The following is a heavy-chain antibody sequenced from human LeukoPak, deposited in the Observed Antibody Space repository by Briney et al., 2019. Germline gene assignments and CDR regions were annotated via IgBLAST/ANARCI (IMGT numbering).Heavy chain of an antibody. CDR3: AKDNWYLDY. D-gene: IGHD1-1*01. Sequence: GGSLRLSCAASGFTFTNYAMSWVRQAPGKGLEWVSPISDSGGSAFYADSVRGRFTISRDNSKSTLYLQMSSLRAEDTAVYYCAKDNWYLDYWGQRTLVTVSS. V-gene: IGHV3-23*01. J-gene: IGHJ4*02. CDR1: GFTFTNYA. CDR2: ISDSGGSA.